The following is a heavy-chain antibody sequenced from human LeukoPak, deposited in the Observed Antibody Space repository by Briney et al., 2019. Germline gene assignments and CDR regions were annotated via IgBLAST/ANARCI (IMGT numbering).Heavy chain of an antibody. CDR3: ATFCGGDCSLPNDY. V-gene: IGHV3-7*01. CDR2: IKQDGSEK. Sequence: GGSLRLSCAASGFTFSSYWMSWVRQAPGKGLEWVANIKQDGSEKYYVDSVRGRFTISRDNAKNSLYLQMNTLRAEDTAVYYCATFCGGDCSLPNDYWGQGTLVTVSS. CDR1: GFTFSSYW. J-gene: IGHJ4*02. D-gene: IGHD2-21*02.